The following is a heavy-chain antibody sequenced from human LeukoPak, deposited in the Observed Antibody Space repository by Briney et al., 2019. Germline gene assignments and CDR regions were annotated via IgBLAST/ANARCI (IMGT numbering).Heavy chain of an antibody. CDR2: ISGSGGST. D-gene: IGHD3-10*01. V-gene: IGHV3-23*01. Sequence: GGSLRLSCAASGFSFNTFEMAWVRQAPGKGLEWVSAISGSGGSTYYADSVKGRFTISRDNSKNTLYLQMNSLRAEDTAVYYCAKGRVWFREGKTHDYWGRGTLVTVSS. CDR3: AKGRVWFREGKTHDY. CDR1: GFSFNTFE. J-gene: IGHJ4*02.